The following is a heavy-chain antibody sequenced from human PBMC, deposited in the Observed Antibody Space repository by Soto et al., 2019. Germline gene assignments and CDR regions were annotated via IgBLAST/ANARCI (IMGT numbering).Heavy chain of an antibody. J-gene: IGHJ4*02. CDR1: GCSMTIYH. D-gene: IGHD5-12*01. V-gene: IGHV4-59*01. CDR2: IYYSGST. CDR3: ARGIGSVYGPYYFDY. Sequence: SETLSLTCTVSGCSMTIYHWSWIRQPPGKGLEWIAYIYYSGSTNYNPSLKSRVTMSVDTSKNQFSLRLTSVTAADTAVYYCARGIGSVYGPYYFDYWGQGTLVTVSS.